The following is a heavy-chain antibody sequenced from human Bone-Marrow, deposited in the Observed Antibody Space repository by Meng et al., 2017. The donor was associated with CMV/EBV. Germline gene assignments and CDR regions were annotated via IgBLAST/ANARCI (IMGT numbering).Heavy chain of an antibody. D-gene: IGHD1-26*01. CDR3: ARVGGGSYYSVIHYYGMDV. Sequence: GSLRLSCAASGFTFSSYEMNWVRQAPGKGLEWVSYISSSGSTIYYADSVKGRFTISRDNAKNSLYLQMNSLRAEDTAVYYCARVGGGSYYSVIHYYGMDVWGQGTTVPVSS. CDR2: ISSSGSTI. J-gene: IGHJ6*02. V-gene: IGHV3-48*03. CDR1: GFTFSSYE.